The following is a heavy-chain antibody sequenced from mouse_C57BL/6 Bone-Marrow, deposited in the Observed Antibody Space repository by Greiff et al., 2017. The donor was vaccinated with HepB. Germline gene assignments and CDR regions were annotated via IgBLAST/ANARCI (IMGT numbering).Heavy chain of an antibody. CDR1: GFTFSDYG. J-gene: IGHJ1*03. CDR3: ARGDPHWYFDV. Sequence: EVHLVESGGGLVKPGGSLKLSCAASGFTFSDYGMHWVRQAPEKGLEWVAYISSGSSTIYYADTVKGRFTISRDNAKNTLFLQMTSLRSDDTAMYYCARGDPHWYFDVWGTGTTVTVSS. CDR2: ISSGSSTI. V-gene: IGHV5-17*01.